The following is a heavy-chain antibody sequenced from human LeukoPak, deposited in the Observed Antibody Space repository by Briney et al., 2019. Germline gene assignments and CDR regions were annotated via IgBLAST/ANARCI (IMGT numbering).Heavy chain of an antibody. CDR2: IRYDGSNK. Sequence: GGSLRLSCAASGFTLSSYGMHWVRQAPGKGLEWVAFIRYDGSNKYYADSVKGRFTISRDNPKNTLYLQMNSLRAEDTAVYYCAKSLAVAGSFDLDYWGQGTLVTVSS. CDR1: GFTLSSYG. J-gene: IGHJ4*02. V-gene: IGHV3-30*02. D-gene: IGHD6-19*01. CDR3: AKSLAVAGSFDLDY.